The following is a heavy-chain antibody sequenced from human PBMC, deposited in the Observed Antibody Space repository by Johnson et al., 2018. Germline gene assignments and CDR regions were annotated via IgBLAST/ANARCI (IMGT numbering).Heavy chain of an antibody. D-gene: IGHD3-10*01. V-gene: IGHV3-74*01. CDR3: ARVRALLGSASGPPH. CDR2: IKSDGSRT. CDR1: GFTFSSYW. Sequence: VQLQESGGGLVQPGGSLRLSCAASGFTFSSYWMHWVRQAPGKGLVWVSRIKSDGSRTTYADSVRGRLTISRDNSKNTLYLQMNSLRAADTAVYYCARVRALLGSASGPPHWGQGTLVTVSS. J-gene: IGHJ1*01.